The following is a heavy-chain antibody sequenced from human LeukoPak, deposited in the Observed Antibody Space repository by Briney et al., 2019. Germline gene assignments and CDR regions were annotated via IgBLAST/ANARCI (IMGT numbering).Heavy chain of an antibody. CDR2: VYYSGST. V-gene: IGHV4-39*01. CDR3: ASLHHDFWSGLNDY. Sequence: PSETLSLTCTVSGGSISSDNYYWGWIRQPPGKGLEWIGSVYYSGSTYYNPSLKSRVTLSLDTSKNQFSLKLSSVTAADTAVFYCASLHHDFWSGLNDYWGQGTLVTVSS. CDR1: GGSISSDNYY. D-gene: IGHD3-3*01. J-gene: IGHJ4*02.